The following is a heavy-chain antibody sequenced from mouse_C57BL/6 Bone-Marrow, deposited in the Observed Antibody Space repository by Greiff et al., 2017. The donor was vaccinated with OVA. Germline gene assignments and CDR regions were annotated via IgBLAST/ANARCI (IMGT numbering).Heavy chain of an antibody. D-gene: IGHD1-1*01. CDR2: IYPGDGDT. Sequence: LVESGAELVKPGASVKISCKASGYAFSSYWMNWVKQRPGKGLEWIGQIYPGDGDTNYNGKFKGKATLTADKSSSKAYMQLSSLTSEDSSVYFCARRPLGSSYVWYFDVWGTGTTVTVSS. V-gene: IGHV1-80*01. J-gene: IGHJ1*03. CDR1: GYAFSSYW. CDR3: ARRPLGSSYVWYFDV.